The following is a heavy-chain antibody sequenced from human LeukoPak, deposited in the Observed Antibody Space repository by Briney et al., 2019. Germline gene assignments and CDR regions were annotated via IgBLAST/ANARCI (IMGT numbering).Heavy chain of an antibody. V-gene: IGHV1-2*06. J-gene: IGHJ6*02. D-gene: IGHD3-3*01. CDR3: AKSLFVYYYGMDV. CDR1: GYTFTGYY. Sequence: ASVKVSCKASGYTFTGYYMHWVRQAPGQGLEWMGRINPNNGGTNYAQKFQGRVTMTRDTSITTAYMELSRLRSDDTAVYYCAKSLFVYYYGMDVWGQGTTVTVSS. CDR2: INPNNGGT.